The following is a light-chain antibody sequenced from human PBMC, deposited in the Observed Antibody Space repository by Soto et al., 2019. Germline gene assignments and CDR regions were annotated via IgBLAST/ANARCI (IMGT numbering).Light chain of an antibody. J-gene: IGLJ1*01. CDR3: SSYTSTERV. Sequence: QSVLTQPASVSGSPGQSITISYTGTSSDVGGYNYVSWYQQHPGKAPKLMIYDDSNRPSGVSNRFSGSKSGNTASLTISGLQAEDEADYYCSSYTSTERVFGTGTKVTVL. V-gene: IGLV2-14*01. CDR2: DDS. CDR1: SSDVGGYNY.